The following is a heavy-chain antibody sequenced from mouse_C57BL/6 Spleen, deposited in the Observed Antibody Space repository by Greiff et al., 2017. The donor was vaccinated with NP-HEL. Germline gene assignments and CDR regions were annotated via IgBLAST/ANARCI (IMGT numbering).Heavy chain of an antibody. D-gene: IGHD2-4*01. CDR3: ARSGYDYDEYYFDY. V-gene: IGHV1-81*01. CDR2: IYPRSGNT. CDR1: GYTFTSYG. Sequence: QVQLQQSGAELARPGASVKLSCKASGYTFTSYGISWVKQRTGQGLEWIGEIYPRSGNTYYNEKFKGKATLTADKSSSTAYMELRSLTSEDSAVYFCARSGYDYDEYYFDYWGQGTTLTVSS. J-gene: IGHJ2*01.